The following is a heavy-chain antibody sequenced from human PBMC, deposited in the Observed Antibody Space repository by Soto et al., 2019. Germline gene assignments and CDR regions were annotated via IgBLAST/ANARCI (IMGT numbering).Heavy chain of an antibody. CDR1: GYSFTSYA. CDR2: INTDNGKT. V-gene: IGHV1-3*04. Sequence: QVQLVHSGAEGKKPGASVKVSCKASGYSFTSYAIHWVRQAPGQGLEWMGWINTDNGKTKYSQKFQGRVTITRDTSASAAYMQLSSLRSEDTAVYYCARVDGTYWGQGTLVIVSS. J-gene: IGHJ4*02. D-gene: IGHD1-26*01. CDR3: ARVDGTY.